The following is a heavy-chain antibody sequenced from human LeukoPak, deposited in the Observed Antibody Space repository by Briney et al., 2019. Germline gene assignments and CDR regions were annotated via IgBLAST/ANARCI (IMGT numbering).Heavy chain of an antibody. CDR1: GFTFSSYW. CDR2: INIDGSDR. Sequence: PGGSLRLSCTVSGFTFSSYWMHWVRQAPGKGLVWVSRINIDGSDRNYADSVKGRFTISRDSAQNTLYLQMNSLRAEDTAVYYCARDDNFGSVGDYWGQGTLVTGSS. V-gene: IGHV3-74*01. CDR3: ARDDNFGSVGDY. D-gene: IGHD3-10*01. J-gene: IGHJ4*02.